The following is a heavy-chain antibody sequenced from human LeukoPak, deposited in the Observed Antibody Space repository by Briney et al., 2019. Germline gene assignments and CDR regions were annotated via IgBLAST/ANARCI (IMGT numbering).Heavy chain of an antibody. Sequence: ASVKVSCKASVYTFTSYGISWVRQAPGQGLEWMGWISAYNGNTNYAQKLQGRVTMTTDTSTSTAYMELRSLRSDDTAVYYCARDDWQWLELDDWGQGTLVTVSS. CDR1: VYTFTSYG. CDR2: ISAYNGNT. J-gene: IGHJ4*02. V-gene: IGHV1-18*01. D-gene: IGHD6-19*01. CDR3: ARDDWQWLELDD.